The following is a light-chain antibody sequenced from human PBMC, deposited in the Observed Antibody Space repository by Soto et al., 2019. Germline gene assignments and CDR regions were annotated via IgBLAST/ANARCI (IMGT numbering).Light chain of an antibody. CDR3: VSYKSSDTLV. Sequence: QSVLTQPPSVSGSPGQSITISCTGTSSDIGAYDYVSWYQHQAGKAPKLIFYGVHHQPSGVSNRFSATKSGNTASLTICGLHTEDEADYYCVSYKSSDTLVFGGGTKLTVL. CDR1: SSDIGAYDY. CDR2: GVH. V-gene: IGLV2-14*03. J-gene: IGLJ2*01.